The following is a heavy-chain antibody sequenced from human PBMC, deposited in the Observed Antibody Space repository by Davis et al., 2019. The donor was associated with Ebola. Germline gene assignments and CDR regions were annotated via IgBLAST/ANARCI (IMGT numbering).Heavy chain of an antibody. J-gene: IGHJ4*02. CDR3: ARYCHYRDCSYFDS. Sequence: GESLKISCSASGFTFRSDAMSWVRQAPGKGLEWVSAISAIGGSTYYADSVKGRFTISRDNSKNTLYLQMNSLRAEDTATYYCARYCHYRDCSYFDSWGQGTRVAVSS. V-gene: IGHV3-23*01. CDR1: GFTFRSDA. D-gene: IGHD2-15*01. CDR2: ISAIGGST.